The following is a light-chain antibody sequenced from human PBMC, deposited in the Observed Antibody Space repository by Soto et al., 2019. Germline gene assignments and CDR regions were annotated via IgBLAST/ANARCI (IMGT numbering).Light chain of an antibody. V-gene: IGKV3-15*01. J-gene: IGKJ2*01. Sequence: EIVMTQSPATLSVSPGERATLSCRASQSVTSNLAWYQQKPGRAPRLLIYGASTRATGIPARFSGSGSGTEFTLTISNLQSEDFAVYYCQQYNNRPPDTFGQGTKLEIK. CDR1: QSVTSN. CDR3: QQYNNRPPDT. CDR2: GAS.